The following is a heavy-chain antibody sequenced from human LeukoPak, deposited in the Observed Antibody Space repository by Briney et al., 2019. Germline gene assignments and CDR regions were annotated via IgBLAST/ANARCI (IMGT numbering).Heavy chain of an antibody. CDR3: AKDWVAATRFTDFSLLFDI. D-gene: IGHD2-15*01. J-gene: IGHJ3*02. Sequence: GGSLRLSCAASGFTFSSYGMSWVRQAPGKGLEWVSAISGSGGSTYYADSVKGRFTISRDNSKNTLYLQMNCLRAEDTAVYYCAKDWVAATRFTDFSLLFDIWGQGTMVTVSS. CDR1: GFTFSSYG. V-gene: IGHV3-23*01. CDR2: ISGSGGST.